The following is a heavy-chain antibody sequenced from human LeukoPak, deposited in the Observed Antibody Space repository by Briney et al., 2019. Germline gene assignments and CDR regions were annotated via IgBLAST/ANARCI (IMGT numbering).Heavy chain of an antibody. D-gene: IGHD3-3*01. CDR1: GGSISSYY. V-gene: IGHV4-59*01. CDR2: IYYSGST. Sequence: KASETLSLTCTVAGGSISSYYWSWIRQPPGKGLEWIGYIYYSGSTNYNPSLKSRVTISVDTSKNQFSLKLSSVTAADTAVYYCARLTLHDFWPPYDAFDIWGQGTMVTVSS. J-gene: IGHJ3*02. CDR3: ARLTLHDFWPPYDAFDI.